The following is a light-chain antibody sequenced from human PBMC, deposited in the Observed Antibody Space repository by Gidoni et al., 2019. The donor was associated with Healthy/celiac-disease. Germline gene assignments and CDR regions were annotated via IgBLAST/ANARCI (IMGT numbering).Light chain of an antibody. Sequence: DIQMTQSPSSLSASVGDRVTITCRASQSISSYLNWYQQKPGKAPKLLIYAASSLQSGVPSRFSGSGSGTDFTLTISSLQPEDFATYYCQQSYSTPLTFGKGAIRWKSN. CDR3: QQSYSTPLT. CDR2: AAS. CDR1: QSISSY. J-gene: IGKJ1*01. V-gene: IGKV1-39*01.